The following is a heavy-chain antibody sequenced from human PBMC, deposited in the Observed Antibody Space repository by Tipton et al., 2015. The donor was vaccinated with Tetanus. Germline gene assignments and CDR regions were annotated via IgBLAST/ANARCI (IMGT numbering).Heavy chain of an antibody. CDR3: ARDREAFDY. Sequence: QSRPEVKKPGASVKLSCKTSGYTFTQYYLHWVRQAPGQGLEWMGMIYPSDGSTSYAEKLQGRVTMTRDTPTSTVYMEMSSLRSEDTAVYYCARDREAFDYWGQGTKVTVSS. J-gene: IGHJ3*01. V-gene: IGHV1-46*04. CDR1: GYTFTQYY. CDR2: IYPSDGST. D-gene: IGHD1-26*01.